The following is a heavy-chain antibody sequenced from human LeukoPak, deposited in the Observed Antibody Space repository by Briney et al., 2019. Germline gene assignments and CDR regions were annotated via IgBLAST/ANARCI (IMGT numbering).Heavy chain of an antibody. Sequence: PGGSLRLSCVGSGFTFSSYAMHCVRQAPGKGLEWVAGLSYNGRNIYYADSVKGRFTVSRDNSKNTLYMQMNSLRADDTAVYYCAKGDNYYDASGYYLSKALFDYLGQGTLVTVSS. J-gene: IGHJ4*02. V-gene: IGHV3-30*18. CDR1: GFTFSSYA. CDR3: AKGDNYYDASGYYLSKALFDY. D-gene: IGHD3-22*01. CDR2: LSYNGRNI.